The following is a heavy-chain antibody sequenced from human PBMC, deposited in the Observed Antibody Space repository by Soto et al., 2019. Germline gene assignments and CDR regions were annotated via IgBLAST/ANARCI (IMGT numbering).Heavy chain of an antibody. J-gene: IGHJ4*02. CDR2: IYYSGST. D-gene: IGHD5-12*01. Sequence: QVQLQESGPGLVKPSQTLSLTCTVSGGSISSGDYYWSWIRQPPGKGLEWIGYIYYSGSTYYNPSLKSRVTITVDTSTHQFSLKLRSVTAADTAVYYCARGGVCGYDSDYFDYWGQGTLVTVSS. V-gene: IGHV4-30-4*01. CDR1: GGSISSGDYY. CDR3: ARGGVCGYDSDYFDY.